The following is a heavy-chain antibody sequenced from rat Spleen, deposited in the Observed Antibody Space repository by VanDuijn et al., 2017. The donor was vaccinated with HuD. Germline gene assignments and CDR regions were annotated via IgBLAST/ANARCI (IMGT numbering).Heavy chain of an antibody. V-gene: IGHV5-29*01. Sequence: EVQLVESDGGLVQPGRSLKLSCAASGFTFSDYYMAWVRQAPTKGLEWVATISYDGSSPYYRDSVKGRFTVSRDDAESTLYLQMDSLRSEDTATYYCARRRTGFDYWGQGVMVTVSS. CDR2: ISYDGSSP. CDR1: GFTFSDYY. CDR3: ARRRTGFDY. J-gene: IGHJ2*01.